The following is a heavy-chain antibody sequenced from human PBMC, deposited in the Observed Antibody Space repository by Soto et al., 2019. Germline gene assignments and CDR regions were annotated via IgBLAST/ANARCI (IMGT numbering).Heavy chain of an antibody. D-gene: IGHD4-17*01. CDR1: GFMFSSYA. CDR3: ATGLRSLYGPFDS. Sequence: EVQLLESGGGLVQPGGSLRLSCAASGFMFSSYAMTWVRQAPGKGLEWVSALSGGGDSTYYAPSVRGRFAISRDNSKNTVDLKMNSLRAGDTDVYYCATGLRSLYGPFDSWCQGTLVTVSS. J-gene: IGHJ4*02. V-gene: IGHV3-23*01. CDR2: LSGGGDST.